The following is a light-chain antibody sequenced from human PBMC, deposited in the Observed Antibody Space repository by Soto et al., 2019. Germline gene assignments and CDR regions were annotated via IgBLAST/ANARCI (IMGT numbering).Light chain of an antibody. V-gene: IGLV1-40*01. CDR2: GNN. J-gene: IGLJ2*01. CDR1: SSNIGAGYD. Sequence: QSVLTQPPSVSGAPGQRVTISCTGSSSNIGAGYDVHWYQQLPGTAPKLLMYGNNNRPSGVPDRFSGSKSGTSASLAITGRQAEDEADYYCQSYDSSLSAVVFGGGTKLTVL. CDR3: QSYDSSLSAVV.